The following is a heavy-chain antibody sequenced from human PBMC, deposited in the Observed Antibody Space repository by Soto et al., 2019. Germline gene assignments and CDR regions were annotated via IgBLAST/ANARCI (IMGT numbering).Heavy chain of an antibody. Sequence: QVQLQQWGTGLLKPSETLSLTCALHGGSFSGYYWTWIRQPPGKGLEWIGDINHSGTTDYNPSRKSRVTISVDTSKSQFYLQLSSVTAADTAVYYCERPYDSGRSYHYELWGQGIPVTVSS. V-gene: IGHV4-34*01. CDR1: GGSFSGYY. CDR3: ERPYDSGRSYHYEL. D-gene: IGHD1-26*01. J-gene: IGHJ4*02. CDR2: INHSGTT.